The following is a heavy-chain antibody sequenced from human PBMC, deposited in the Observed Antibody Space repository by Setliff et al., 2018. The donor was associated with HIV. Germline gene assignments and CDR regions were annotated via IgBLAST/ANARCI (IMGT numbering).Heavy chain of an antibody. Sequence: GGSLRLSCEASGFTFSTYAMHWVRQAPGKGLEWVAVIWYDGSNKYYADSVRGRFTISRDNSRNTLYLQMTTLRVEDTATYYCAKVLRIANPRMGPSHDAFDIWGRGTMVTVSS. D-gene: IGHD6-13*01. V-gene: IGHV3-33*06. CDR3: AKVLRIANPRMGPSHDAFDI. J-gene: IGHJ3*02. CDR2: IWYDGSNK. CDR1: GFTFSTYA.